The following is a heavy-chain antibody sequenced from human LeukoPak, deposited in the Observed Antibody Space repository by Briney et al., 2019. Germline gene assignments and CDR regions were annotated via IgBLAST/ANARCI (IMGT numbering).Heavy chain of an antibody. Sequence: SETLSLTCTVCGGSISSYYWTWIRQPPGKGLEWIGYIYYSGSTNYNPSLKSRVTISVDTSKNQFSLKLSSVTAADTAVYYCARRHALDWYFDLWGRGTLVTVSS. D-gene: IGHD2-2*01. J-gene: IGHJ2*01. CDR3: ARRHALDWYFDL. CDR2: IYYSGST. V-gene: IGHV4-59*08. CDR1: GGSISSYY.